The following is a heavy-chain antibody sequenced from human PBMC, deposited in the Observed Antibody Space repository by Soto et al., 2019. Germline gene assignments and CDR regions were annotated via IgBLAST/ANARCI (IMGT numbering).Heavy chain of an antibody. V-gene: IGHV1-18*04. CDR1: GYTFKNYG. J-gene: IGHJ4*02. Sequence: ASVKVSCKASGYTFKNYGISWLRQAPGQGLEWMGWISGDNGNTNYAQKLQGRVTLTTDTSTSTAYMEVRSLRSDDTAVYYCARDQGGSYYVAIDYWGQGTLVTVSS. CDR2: ISGDNGNT. CDR3: ARDQGGSYYVAIDY. D-gene: IGHD1-26*01.